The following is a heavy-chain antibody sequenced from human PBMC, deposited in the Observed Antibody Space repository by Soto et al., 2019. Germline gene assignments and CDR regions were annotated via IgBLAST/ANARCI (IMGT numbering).Heavy chain of an antibody. CDR2: ISGSGGST. CDR3: AKGLWSGYYSRARFVAWFDP. V-gene: IGHV3-23*01. D-gene: IGHD3-3*01. J-gene: IGHJ5*02. CDR1: GFTFSSYA. Sequence: GGSLRLSCAASGFTFSSYAMSWVRQAPGKGLEWVSAISGSGGSTYYADSVKGRFTISRDNSKNTLYLQMNSLRAEDTAVYYCAKGLWSGYYSRARFVAWFDPWGQGTLVTVSS.